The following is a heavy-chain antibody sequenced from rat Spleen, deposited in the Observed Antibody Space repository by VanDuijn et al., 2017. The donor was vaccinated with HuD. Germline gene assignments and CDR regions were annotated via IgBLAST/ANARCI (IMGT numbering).Heavy chain of an antibody. CDR1: GFSLTDYS. CDR3: SRSYGGYSQHWFAY. J-gene: IGHJ3*01. Sequence: QVQLKESGPGLVQPSQTLSLTCTVSGFSLTDYSVHWVRQPPGKGLEWMGRIQSGGSTDYNSALKSRLSIRRDTSKSQVFLKMSSLQTDDTAFYFCSRSYGGYSQHWFAYWGQGTLVTVSS. D-gene: IGHD1-11*01. V-gene: IGHV2-19*01. CDR2: IQSGGST.